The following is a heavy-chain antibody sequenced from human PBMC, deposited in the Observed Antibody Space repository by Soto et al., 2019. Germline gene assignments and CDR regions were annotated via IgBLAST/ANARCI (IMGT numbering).Heavy chain of an antibody. Sequence: GESLKISCAASGFTLNSFFMHWVRQAPGKGLMWVSRINNDGSSTTYADSVKGRFTISRDNAKNTLYLQMNSLRAEDTAVYFCVRDQDSRGYSVFNHWGQGAQVTVSS. V-gene: IGHV3-74*01. CDR2: INNDGSST. D-gene: IGHD3-22*01. CDR3: VRDQDSRGYSVFNH. J-gene: IGHJ4*02. CDR1: GFTLNSFF.